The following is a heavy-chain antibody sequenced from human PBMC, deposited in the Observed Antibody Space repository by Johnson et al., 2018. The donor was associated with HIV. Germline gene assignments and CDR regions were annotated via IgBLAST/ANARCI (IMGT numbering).Heavy chain of an antibody. J-gene: IGHJ3*02. CDR1: GFTFSDFY. CDR3: AGGRGWVTLNAFDM. D-gene: IGHD4-23*01. Sequence: QMQLVESGGTVVRPGGSLRLSCAVSGFTFSDFYMSWIRQAPGKGLEWVSYISSSGGTIYYADSVKGRFTISRDNAKNSLYLQMNRLRADDTAVYYCAGGRGWVTLNAFDMWGQGTLVTVSS. CDR2: ISSSGGTI. V-gene: IGHV3-11*04.